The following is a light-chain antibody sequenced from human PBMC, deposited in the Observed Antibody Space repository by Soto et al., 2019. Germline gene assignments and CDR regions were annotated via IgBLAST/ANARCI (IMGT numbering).Light chain of an antibody. CDR3: LQHNVFPRT. J-gene: IGKJ1*01. V-gene: IGKV1-17*01. Sequence: DIQMTQSPSSLSASVGDRVTITCRASQAIRNDLAWCQQKPGRAPKRLIYGSSSLQSGVPSRFSGRGSGTEFTLTISSLQPEDFATYYCLQHNVFPRTFGQGTKVDIK. CDR1: QAIRND. CDR2: GSS.